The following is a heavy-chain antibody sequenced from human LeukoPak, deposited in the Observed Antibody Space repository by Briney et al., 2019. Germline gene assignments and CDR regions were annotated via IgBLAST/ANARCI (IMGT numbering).Heavy chain of an antibody. CDR1: GFTFSSYE. J-gene: IGHJ6*02. Sequence: GGSLRLSCAASGFTFSSYEMNWVRQAPGKGLEWVSYISSSGSTIYYAGSVKGRFTISRDNAKNSLYLQMNSLRAEDTAVYYCARAGFIAEPGMDVWGQGTTVTVSS. V-gene: IGHV3-48*03. D-gene: IGHD6-13*01. CDR2: ISSSGSTI. CDR3: ARAGFIAEPGMDV.